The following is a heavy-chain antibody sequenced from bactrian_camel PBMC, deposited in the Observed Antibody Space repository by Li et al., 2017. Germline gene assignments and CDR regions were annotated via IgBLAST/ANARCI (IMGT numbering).Heavy chain of an antibody. CDR2: IDSDGST. CDR1: GVTYNIYC. CDR3: AADTYGGSWPRERPEYALGLDWYNF. V-gene: IGHV3S53*01. D-gene: IGHD6*01. Sequence: VQLVASGGGSVRPGGSLRLSCTASGVTYNIYCMGWFRQPPGKEREGVAIIDSDGSTGYEDSVKGRFTISRDKVENTLYLQMNSLTPEDTAMYYCAADTYGGSWPRERPEYALGLDWYNFWGQGTQVTVS. J-gene: IGHJ4*01.